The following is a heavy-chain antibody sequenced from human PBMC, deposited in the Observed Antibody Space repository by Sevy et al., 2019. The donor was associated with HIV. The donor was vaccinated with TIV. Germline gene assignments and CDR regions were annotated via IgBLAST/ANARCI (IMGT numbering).Heavy chain of an antibody. V-gene: IGHV1-24*01. D-gene: IGHD3-22*01. J-gene: IGHJ4*02. CDR3: ATTKDCYDNSTSPFDY. CDR2: FDPEDGKI. CDR1: EYTLTQLS. Sequence: ATVKVSCKVSEYTLTQLSMHWVRQAPGKGLEWMGSFDPEDGKILYSQKFQGRVTMTEDTSTDTSYMELSSLRSEDTAIYYCATTKDCYDNSTSPFDYWGQGTLVTVSS.